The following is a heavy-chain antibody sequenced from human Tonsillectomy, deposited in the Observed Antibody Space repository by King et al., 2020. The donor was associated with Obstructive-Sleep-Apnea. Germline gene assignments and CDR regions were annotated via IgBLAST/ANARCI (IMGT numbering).Heavy chain of an antibody. CDR3: PKDTDDGFRRSRGVDV. D-gene: IGHD1-1*01. V-gene: IGHV3-30*18. J-gene: IGHJ6*02. CDR2: ISSDGSNK. Sequence: KAPGKGLEWLTIISSDGSNKYYADSVKGRFTISRDNSKNTRYLVMNSLRAEDTAVYYCPKDTDDGFRRSRGVDVWGQGTTVTVSS.